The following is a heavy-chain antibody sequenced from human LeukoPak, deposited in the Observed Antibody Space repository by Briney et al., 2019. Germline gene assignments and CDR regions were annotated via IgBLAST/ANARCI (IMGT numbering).Heavy chain of an antibody. V-gene: IGHV3-53*01. CDR3: ARSDCGGDCYGDAFDI. CDR2: IYGGGST. Sequence: GGSLRLSCAASGFTVSSNYMSWVRQAPGKGLEWVSVIYGGGSTYYADSVKGRFTISRDNSKNTLYLQMNSLRAEDTAVYYCARSDCGGDCYGDAFDIWGQGTMVTVSS. CDR1: GFTVSSNY. D-gene: IGHD2-21*02. J-gene: IGHJ3*02.